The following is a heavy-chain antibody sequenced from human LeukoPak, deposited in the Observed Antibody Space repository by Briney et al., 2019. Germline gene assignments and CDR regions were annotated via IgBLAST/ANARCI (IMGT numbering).Heavy chain of an antibody. CDR2: FDPEDGET. Sequence: ASVKVSCTVSGYTLTELSMHWVRQAPGKGLEWMGGFDPEDGETIYAQKFQGRVTMTEDTSTGTAYMELSSLRSEDTAVYYCATGKYSSSWQFDYWGQGTLVTVSS. D-gene: IGHD6-13*01. J-gene: IGHJ4*02. CDR1: GYTLTELS. CDR3: ATGKYSSSWQFDY. V-gene: IGHV1-24*01.